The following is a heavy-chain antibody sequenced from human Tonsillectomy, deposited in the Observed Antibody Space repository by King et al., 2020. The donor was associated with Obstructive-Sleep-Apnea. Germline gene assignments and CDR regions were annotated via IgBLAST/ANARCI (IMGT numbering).Heavy chain of an antibody. CDR3: ASGRPVVGTDKYYGMAV. V-gene: IGHV3-48*04. CDR1: GFTFSTYS. CDR2: ISSSST. J-gene: IGHJ6*02. D-gene: IGHD1-26*01. Sequence: VQLVESGGGLVQPGGSLRLSCAASGFTFSTYSMNWVRQAPGKGLEWVSFISSSSTFYADSVKGRFTISRDNARNSLYLQMNSLRAEDTAVYYCASGRPVVGTDKYYGMAVWGQGTTVTVSS.